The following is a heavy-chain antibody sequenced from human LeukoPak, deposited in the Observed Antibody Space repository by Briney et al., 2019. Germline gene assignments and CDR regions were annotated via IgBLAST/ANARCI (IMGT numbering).Heavy chain of an antibody. J-gene: IGHJ5*02. CDR1: GGSFSGYY. D-gene: IGHD6-13*01. V-gene: IGHV4-34*01. Sequence: KPSETLSLTCAVYGGSFSGYYWSWIRQPPGKGLEWIGEINHSGSTNYNPSLKSRVTISVDTSKNQSSLKLSSVTAADTAVYYCARAAQLVRHWFDPWGQGTLVTVSS. CDR2: INHSGST. CDR3: ARAAQLVRHWFDP.